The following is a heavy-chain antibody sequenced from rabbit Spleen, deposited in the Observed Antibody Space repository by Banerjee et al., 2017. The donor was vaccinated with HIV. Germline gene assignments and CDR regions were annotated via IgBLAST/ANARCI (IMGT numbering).Heavy chain of an antibody. J-gene: IGHJ4*01. V-gene: IGHV1S40*01. D-gene: IGHD2-1*01. Sequence: QSLEESGGDLVKPGASLTLTCIASGVSFSSSYYMCWVRQAPGKGLEWIACIYAGSSGSTAYASWAKGRFTISKTSSTTVTLQMTSLTAADTATYFCARGSATMTMVITGYYLYLWGPGTLVTVS. CDR2: IYAGSSGST. CDR3: ARGSATMTMVITGYYLYL. CDR1: GVSFSSSYY.